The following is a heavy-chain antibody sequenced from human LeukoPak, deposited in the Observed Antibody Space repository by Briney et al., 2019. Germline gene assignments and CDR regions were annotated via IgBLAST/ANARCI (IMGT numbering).Heavy chain of an antibody. CDR1: GGTFSSYA. CDR3: ARSMRSGHFAY. Sequence: ASVKVSCKASGGTFSSYAISWVRQAPGQGLEWMGGIIPIFGTANYAQKCQGRVTITADKSTSTAYMELSSLRSEDTAVYYCARSMRSGHFAYWGQGTLVTVSS. J-gene: IGHJ4*02. D-gene: IGHD6-25*01. V-gene: IGHV1-69*06. CDR2: IIPIFGTA.